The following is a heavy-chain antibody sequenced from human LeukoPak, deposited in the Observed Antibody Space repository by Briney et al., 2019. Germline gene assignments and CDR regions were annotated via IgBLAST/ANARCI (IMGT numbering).Heavy chain of an antibody. D-gene: IGHD3-22*01. CDR1: GINFGDYA. CDR2: IRSKAYGETT. V-gene: IGHV3-49*04. CDR3: IANYYDSSGYPIAYYFDY. Sequence: GGSLRLSCTASGINFGDYAMSWVRQAPGKGLEWVGFIRSKAYGETTEYAASVKGRFTMPRDDSKSMAYLQMNSLKTEDTAVYYCIANYYDSSGYPIAYYFDYWGQGTLVTASS. J-gene: IGHJ4*02.